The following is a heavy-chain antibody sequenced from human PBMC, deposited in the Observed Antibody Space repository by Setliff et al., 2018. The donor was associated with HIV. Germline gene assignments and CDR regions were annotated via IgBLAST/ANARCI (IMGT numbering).Heavy chain of an antibody. CDR1: GGSISSSSYY. D-gene: IGHD6-13*01. V-gene: IGHV4-39*07. CDR3: ARAAHVAAAGTSQEVYYFDY. J-gene: IGHJ4*02. CDR2: IYHSGST. Sequence: ASETLSLTCTVSGGSISSSSYYWGWIRQPPGKGLEWIGSIYHSGSTNYNPSLKSRVTISVDKSKNQFSLKLSSVTAADTAVYYCARAAHVAAAGTSQEVYYFDYWGQGTLVTVSS.